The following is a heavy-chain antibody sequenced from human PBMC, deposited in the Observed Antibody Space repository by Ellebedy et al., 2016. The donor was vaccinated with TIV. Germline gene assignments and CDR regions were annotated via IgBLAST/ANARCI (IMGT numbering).Heavy chain of an antibody. CDR1: GFTVSSIY. CDR3: ARETFNDVDLKLWGIFDI. D-gene: IGHD3-10*01. V-gene: IGHV3-66*01. Sequence: GESLKISCAASGFTVSSIYMSWVRQAPGKGLEWVSLIGIDGTTYYADSVKGRFTISRDKSKNTLYIEMNSLRAEDTAVYYCARETFNDVDLKLWGIFDIWGQGTVVAVSS. J-gene: IGHJ3*02. CDR2: IGIDGTT.